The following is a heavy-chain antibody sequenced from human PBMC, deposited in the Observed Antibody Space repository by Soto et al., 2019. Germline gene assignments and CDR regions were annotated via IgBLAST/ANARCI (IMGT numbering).Heavy chain of an antibody. CDR3: ARNYYDSSGGFDY. V-gene: IGHV3-53*01. D-gene: IGHD3-22*01. Sequence: SLRLSCAASGFTVSSNYMSWVRQAPGKGLEWVSVIYSGGSTYYADSVKGRFTISRDNSKNTLYLQINSLRAEDTAVYYCARNYYDSSGGFDYWGQGTLVTVSS. CDR1: GFTVSSNY. J-gene: IGHJ4*02. CDR2: IYSGGST.